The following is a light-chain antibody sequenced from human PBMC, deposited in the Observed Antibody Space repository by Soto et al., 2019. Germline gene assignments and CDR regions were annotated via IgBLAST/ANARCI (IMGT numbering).Light chain of an antibody. Sequence: EIVMTQSPGTLSVSPGERVTLSCRASQSVSNKLAWYQQKLGPAPRLLIYRASTRATGIPARFSGSGSGTEFTLTISSLQSEDFAVYYCQQYNNWPPITFGQGTRLEIK. CDR3: QQYNNWPPIT. CDR2: RAS. V-gene: IGKV3-15*01. CDR1: QSVSNK. J-gene: IGKJ5*01.